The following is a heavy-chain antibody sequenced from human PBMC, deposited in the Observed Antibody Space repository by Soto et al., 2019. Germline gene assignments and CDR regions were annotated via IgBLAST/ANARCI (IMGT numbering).Heavy chain of an antibody. J-gene: IGHJ5*02. CDR3: ARQYGYCSGGSCYPGWFDP. Sequence: PGESLKISCKGSGYSFTSYWIGWVRQMPGKGLEWMGIIYPGDSDTRYSPSFQGQVTISADKSISTAYLQWSSLKASDTAMYYCARQYGYCSGGSCYPGWFDPWGQGTLVTVSS. V-gene: IGHV5-51*01. CDR2: IYPGDSDT. D-gene: IGHD2-15*01. CDR1: GYSFTSYW.